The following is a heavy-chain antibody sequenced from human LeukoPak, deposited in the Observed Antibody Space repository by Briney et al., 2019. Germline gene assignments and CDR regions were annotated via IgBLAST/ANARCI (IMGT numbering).Heavy chain of an antibody. D-gene: IGHD1-14*01. CDR3: ARDGGGATNAAVSYYYYMDV. V-gene: IGHV4-4*07. J-gene: IGHJ6*03. CDR2: IYTSGST. Sequence: SETLSLTCTVSGGSISSYYWSWIRQPAGKGLEWIGRIYTSGSTNYNPSLKSRVTMSVDTSKNQFSLKLSSVTAADTAVYYCARDGGGATNAAVSYYYYMDVWGKGTTVTISS. CDR1: GGSISSYY.